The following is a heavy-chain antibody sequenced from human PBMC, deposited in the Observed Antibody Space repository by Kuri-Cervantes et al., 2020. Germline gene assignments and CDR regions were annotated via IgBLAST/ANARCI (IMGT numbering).Heavy chain of an antibody. V-gene: IGHV1-2*02. CDR3: ARDVPFEYSSSSDHLYYYYGMDV. D-gene: IGHD6-6*01. Sequence: ASVKVSCKASGGTFSSYTISWVRQAPGQGLEWMGRINPNSGGTNYAQKFQGRVTMTRDTSISTAYMELSRLRSDDTAVYYCARDVPFEYSSSSDHLYYYYGMDVWGQGTTVTVSS. J-gene: IGHJ6*02. CDR2: INPNSGGT. CDR1: GGTFSSYT.